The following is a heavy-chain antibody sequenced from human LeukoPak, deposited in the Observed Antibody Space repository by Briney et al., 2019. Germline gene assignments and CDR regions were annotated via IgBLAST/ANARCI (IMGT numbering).Heavy chain of an antibody. V-gene: IGHV1-18*01. D-gene: IGHD3-10*01. Sequence: SVKVSCQASGYTFTSYGISWVRQAPGHGREGMGWISAFNGNTNYAQKLQGRVTMPTDTSASTAYVELRSLRSDDTAVYYCARDKVTMVRGVIIAYYYGMDVWGQGTTVTVSS. CDR2: ISAFNGNT. J-gene: IGHJ6*02. CDR3: ARDKVTMVRGVIIAYYYGMDV. CDR1: GYTFTSYG.